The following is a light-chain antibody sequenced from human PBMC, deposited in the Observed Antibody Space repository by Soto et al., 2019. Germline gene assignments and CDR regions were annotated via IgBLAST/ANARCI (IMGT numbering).Light chain of an antibody. CDR2: GVF. Sequence: EIVLTQSPGTLSLSPGERATLSCRASQSVTRTYLAWYQQKPGQAPRLLIYGVFSRAPGIPDRFSGSGSGTDFTLTISRLEPEDFAVYYCQQYGSSPITFGQGTRLEIK. V-gene: IGKV3-20*01. CDR3: QQYGSSPIT. J-gene: IGKJ5*01. CDR1: QSVTRTY.